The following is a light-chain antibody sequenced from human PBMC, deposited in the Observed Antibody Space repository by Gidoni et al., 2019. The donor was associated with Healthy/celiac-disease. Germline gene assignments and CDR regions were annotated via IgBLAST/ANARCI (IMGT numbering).Light chain of an antibody. J-gene: IGKJ2*01. V-gene: IGKV1-12*01. CDR3: QQANSFPRT. CDR1: QGISSW. Sequence: DSQMTQSPSSVSASVGDRVTITCRASQGISSWVAWYQQKPGKAPKLLIYAASSLQSGVPSRFSGSGSGTDFTLTISSLQPEDFATYYCQQANSFPRTFXQXTKLEIK. CDR2: AAS.